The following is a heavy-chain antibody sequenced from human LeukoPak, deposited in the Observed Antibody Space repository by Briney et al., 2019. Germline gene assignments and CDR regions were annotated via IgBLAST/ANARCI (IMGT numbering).Heavy chain of an antibody. Sequence: SETLSLTCTVPGGSISSSSYFWDWIRQPPGKGLEWIGSIFHTGITYYNPSLRSRVTMSLDTSKNQFSLKLSSVTAADTAVYYCARALDGSWDYWGQGTLVTVSS. D-gene: IGHD1-1*01. CDR3: ARALDGSWDY. CDR2: IFHTGIT. CDR1: GGSISSSSYF. J-gene: IGHJ4*02. V-gene: IGHV4-39*07.